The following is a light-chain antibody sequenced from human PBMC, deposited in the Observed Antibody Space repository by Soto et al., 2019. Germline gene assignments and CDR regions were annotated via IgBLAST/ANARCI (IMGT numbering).Light chain of an antibody. CDR2: DVS. CDR3: SSYTSSSTPHYV. Sequence: QSVLTQPASVSGSPGQSATISCTGTSSDVGGYSYVSWYQQHPGKAPKLMIYDVSNRPSGVSNRFSGSKSGNTASLTISGLQAEDEADYYCSSYTSSSTPHYVFGTGTKVTVL. V-gene: IGLV2-14*01. CDR1: SSDVGGYSY. J-gene: IGLJ1*01.